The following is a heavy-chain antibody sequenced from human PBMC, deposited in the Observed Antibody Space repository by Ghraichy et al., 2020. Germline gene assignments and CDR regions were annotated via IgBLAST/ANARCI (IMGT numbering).Heavy chain of an antibody. Sequence: GESLNISCKGSGYSFTSYWIGWVRQMPGKGLEWMGIIYPGDSDTRYSPSFQGQVTISADKSISTAYLQWSSLKASDTAMYYCALRNPERDTAIADAFDIWGQGTMVTVSS. V-gene: IGHV5-51*01. CDR3: ALRNPERDTAIADAFDI. J-gene: IGHJ3*02. CDR2: IYPGDSDT. CDR1: GYSFTSYW. D-gene: IGHD5-18*01.